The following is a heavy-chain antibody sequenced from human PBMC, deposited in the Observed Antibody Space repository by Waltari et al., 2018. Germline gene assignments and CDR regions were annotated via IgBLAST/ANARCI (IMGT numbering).Heavy chain of an antibody. CDR3: ARDVGNVGGNY. Sequence: EVQLVESGGGLVQPGGSLRLSCLVSGFTFSDYWMSWVRQAPGKGLEWVGNINQDGIDIDDADSVKGRCTISRDNAKNSLYLQMNSLRAEDTAVYYCARDVGNVGGNYWGQGTLVTVSS. CDR2: INQDGIDI. J-gene: IGHJ4*02. D-gene: IGHD3-10*01. V-gene: IGHV3-7*01. CDR1: GFTFSDYW.